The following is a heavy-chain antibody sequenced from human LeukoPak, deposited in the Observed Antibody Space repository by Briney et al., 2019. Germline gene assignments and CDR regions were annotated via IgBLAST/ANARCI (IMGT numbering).Heavy chain of an antibody. J-gene: IGHJ4*02. CDR3: ARARGEGMVRGVINAYYFDY. CDR1: GFTFSDYY. CDR2: ISSSGSTI. V-gene: IGHV3-11*01. Sequence: GGSLRLSCAASGFTFSDYYMSWIRQAPGKGLEWVSYISSSGSTIYYADSVKGRFTISRDNAKNSLYLQMNSLRAEDTAVYYCARARGEGMVRGVINAYYFDYRGQGTLVTVSS. D-gene: IGHD3-10*01.